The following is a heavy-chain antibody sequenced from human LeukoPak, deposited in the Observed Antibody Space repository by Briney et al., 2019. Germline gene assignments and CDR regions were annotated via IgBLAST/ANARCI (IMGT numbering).Heavy chain of an antibody. V-gene: IGHV3-21*01. CDR3: ARDWGIAVAGTDY. CDR2: ISSSSSYI. Sequence: PGGSLRLSCAASGFTFSSYSMNWVRQAPGKGLEWVSSISSSSSYIYYADSVKGRFTISRDNAKNSLYLQMNSLRAEDTAVYYCARDWGIAVAGTDYWGQGTLVTVSS. D-gene: IGHD6-19*01. CDR1: GFTFSSYS. J-gene: IGHJ4*02.